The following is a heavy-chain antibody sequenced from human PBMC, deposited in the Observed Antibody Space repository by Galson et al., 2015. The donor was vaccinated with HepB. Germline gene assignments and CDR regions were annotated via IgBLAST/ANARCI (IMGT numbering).Heavy chain of an antibody. D-gene: IGHD1-26*01. CDR2: ISSSSSYI. CDR3: ARDVGRGGVSGGYGPADY. CDR1: GFTFSSYS. V-gene: IGHV3-21*01. Sequence: SLRLSCAASGFTFSSYSMNWVRQAPGKGLEWVSSISSSSSYIYYADSVKGRFTISRDNAKNSLYLQMNSLRAEDTAVYYCARDVGRGGVSGGYGPADYWGQGTLVTVSS. J-gene: IGHJ4*02.